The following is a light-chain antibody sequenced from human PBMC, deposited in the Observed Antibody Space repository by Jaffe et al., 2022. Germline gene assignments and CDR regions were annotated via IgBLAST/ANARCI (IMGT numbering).Light chain of an antibody. V-gene: IGKV3-15*01. Sequence: EIVMTQSPATLSVSPGERATLSCRASQSVSSNLAWYQQKPGQAPRLLIYGASTRATGIPARFSGSGSGTEFTLTISSLQSEDFAVYYCQQYTNWPQTFGQGTKVEIK. J-gene: IGKJ1*01. CDR2: GAS. CDR1: QSVSSN. CDR3: QQYTNWPQT.